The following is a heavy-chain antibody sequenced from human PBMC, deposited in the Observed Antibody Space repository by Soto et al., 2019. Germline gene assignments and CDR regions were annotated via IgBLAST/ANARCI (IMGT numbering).Heavy chain of an antibody. V-gene: IGHV1-24*01. J-gene: IGHJ4*02. Sequence: ASVKVSCKVSGSTLPELSMHLLLQAPVKGPEWMGGFDPEDGETIYAQKFQGRVTMTEDTSTDTAYMELSSLRSEDTAVYYCATESHYYDSSGYYHFDYWGQGTLVTSPQ. CDR3: ATESHYYDSSGYYHFDY. CDR2: FDPEDGET. D-gene: IGHD3-22*01. CDR1: GSTLPELS.